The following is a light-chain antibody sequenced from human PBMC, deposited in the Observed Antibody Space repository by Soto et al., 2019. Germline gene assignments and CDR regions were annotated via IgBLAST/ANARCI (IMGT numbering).Light chain of an antibody. CDR1: GRDIGGYNF. CDR2: DVK. V-gene: IGLV2-14*03. J-gene: IGLJ1*01. CDR3: NSYRSMSTYV. Sequence: QSVLTQPASVSGSPGQSITISCTGTGRDIGGYNFVSWYHQHPGKAPKVLIYDVKNRPSGVSNRFSGSKSGSTASLTISGLQAEDEADYYCNSYRSMSTYVFGTGTKLTVL.